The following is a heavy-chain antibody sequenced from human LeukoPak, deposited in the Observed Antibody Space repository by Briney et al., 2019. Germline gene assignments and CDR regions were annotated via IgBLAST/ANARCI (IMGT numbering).Heavy chain of an antibody. V-gene: IGHV3-74*01. CDR2: INGDGSRI. CDR1: GFSSNSYW. J-gene: IGHJ5*02. CDR3: ARGRGPYGWFDP. Sequence: PGGSLRLSCAASGFSSNSYWMHWARQAPGKGLVWVARINGDGSRINYADSVKGRFTISRDNAKNTLYLQMDSLRVEDTAVYYCARGRGPYGWFDPWGQGTLVTVSS. D-gene: IGHD3-10*01.